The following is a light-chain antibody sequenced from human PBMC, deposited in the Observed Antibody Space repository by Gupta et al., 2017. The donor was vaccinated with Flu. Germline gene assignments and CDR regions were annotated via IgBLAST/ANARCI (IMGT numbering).Light chain of an antibody. J-gene: IGLJ3*02. V-gene: IGLV4-69*01. Sequence: SGHTGYAIAWHQQQPEKGPRFLMKVNSDGSHGKGDGIPDRFSGASSGAERYLTISILQSEDEADYYCQTWGSGIWVFGGGTKLTVL. CDR3: QTWGSGIWV. CDR1: SGHTGYA. CDR2: VNSDGSH.